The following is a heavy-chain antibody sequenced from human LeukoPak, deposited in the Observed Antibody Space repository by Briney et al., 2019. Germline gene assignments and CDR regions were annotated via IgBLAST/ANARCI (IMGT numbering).Heavy chain of an antibody. Sequence: SETLSLTCTVSGGSISSYYWSWIRQPPGKGLEWIGHIYGSGSTNYNPSLKSRVTLSVDTSKNQFSLKLSSVTTADTAVYYCAREGTSGTHLNWFDPWGQGTLVTVSS. D-gene: IGHD1-1*01. CDR3: AREGTSGTHLNWFDP. CDR1: GGSISSYY. V-gene: IGHV4-59*01. J-gene: IGHJ5*02. CDR2: IYGSGST.